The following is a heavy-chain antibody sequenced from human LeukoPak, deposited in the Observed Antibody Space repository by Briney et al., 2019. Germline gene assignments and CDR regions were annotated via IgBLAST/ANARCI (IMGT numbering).Heavy chain of an antibody. CDR3: ARAVELFGESAFDI. D-gene: IGHD3-10*02. J-gene: IGHJ3*02. CDR2: ISNSGST. CDR1: GGSISSGGYF. Sequence: SETLSLTCTVSGGSISSGGYFWSWIRPHPGKGLEWIGYISNSGSTNYNPTLKSRVTISVDTSKNQFSLKLSSVTAADTAVYYCARAVELFGESAFDIWGQGTMGTFSS. V-gene: IGHV4-31*03.